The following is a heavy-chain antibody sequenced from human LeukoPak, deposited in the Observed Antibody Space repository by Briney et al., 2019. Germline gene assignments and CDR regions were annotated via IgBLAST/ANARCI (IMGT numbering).Heavy chain of an antibody. CDR2: ISGSGGST. CDR3: AKDRLGGYCSGGSRCYPTGDFDY. V-gene: IGHV3-23*01. D-gene: IGHD2-15*01. J-gene: IGHJ4*02. Sequence: GGPLRLSRAASGFXFSSYAMSWVRQAPGKGLEWVSAISGSGGSTYYADSVKGRFTISRDNSKNTLYLQMNSLRAEDTAVYYCAKDRLGGYCSGGSRCYPTGDFDYWGQGTLVTVSS. CDR1: GFXFSSYA.